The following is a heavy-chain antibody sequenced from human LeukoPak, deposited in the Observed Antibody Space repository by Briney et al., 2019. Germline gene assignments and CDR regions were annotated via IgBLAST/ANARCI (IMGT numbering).Heavy chain of an antibody. CDR1: GGTFSKYS. D-gene: IGHD2-2*01. CDR3: ARGYCTDTICLGRPYFDY. CDR2: IIPISGAS. V-gene: IGHV1-69*05. Sequence: ASVTVSCKASGGTFSKYSISWVRQAPGQGLEWMGTIIPISGASNYAQNFQGRVTVTTDESTSTAYMELSSLRSEDTAVYYCARGYCTDTICLGRPYFDYWGQGTLVTVSS. J-gene: IGHJ4*02.